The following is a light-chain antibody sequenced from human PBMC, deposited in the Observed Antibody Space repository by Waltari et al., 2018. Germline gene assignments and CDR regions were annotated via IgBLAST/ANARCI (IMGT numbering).Light chain of an antibody. V-gene: IGLV2-14*03. CDR3: SSYTSSSTLL. CDR2: DVS. J-gene: IGLJ2*01. Sequence: QSALTQPASVSGSPGQSITISCTGTSSDVGGYNHVPWYQQHPGKGPKLMIYDVSNRPSGVSNRFSGSKSGNTASLTISGLQAEDEADYYCSSYTSSSTLLFGGGTKLTVL. CDR1: SSDVGGYNH.